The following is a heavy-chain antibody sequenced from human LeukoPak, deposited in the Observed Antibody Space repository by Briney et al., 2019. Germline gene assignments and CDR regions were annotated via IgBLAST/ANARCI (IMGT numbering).Heavy chain of an antibody. CDR2: LSGST. V-gene: IGHV4-39*01. D-gene: IGHD2-2*01. Sequence: SETLSLTCTVSGGSISSSNYYWGWILQPPGKGLEWLGSLSGSTYYNPSLKSRVTISGDTSKNQFSLNLSSVTAADTAVYYCARSVVVPAAFNWFDPWGQGILVTVSS. J-gene: IGHJ5*02. CDR1: GGSISSSNYY. CDR3: ARSVVVPAAFNWFDP.